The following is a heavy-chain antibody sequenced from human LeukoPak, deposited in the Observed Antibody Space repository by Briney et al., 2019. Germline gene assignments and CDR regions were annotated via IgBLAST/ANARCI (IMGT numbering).Heavy chain of an antibody. D-gene: IGHD3-22*01. J-gene: IGHJ4*02. V-gene: IGHV4-4*07. CDR2: IYTSGST. CDR1: GGSISSYY. CDR3: ARDGAYYDSSGFLDY. Sequence: SETLSLTCAVSGGSISSYYWSWIRQPAGKGLEWIGRIYTSGSTNYNPSLKSRVTMSVDTSKNQFSLKLSSVTAADTAVYYCARDGAYYDSSGFLDYWGQGTLVTVSS.